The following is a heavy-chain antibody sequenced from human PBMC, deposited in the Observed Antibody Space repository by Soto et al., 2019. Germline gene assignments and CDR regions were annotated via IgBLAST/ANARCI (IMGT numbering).Heavy chain of an antibody. CDR2: IYYSGST. CDR1: GGSFSGYY. Sequence: SETLSLTCAVYGGSFSGYYWSWIQQPPGKGLEWIGYIYYSGSTNYNPSLKSRVTISVDTSKNQFSLKLSSVTAADTAVYYCASGGALRYYDWLSSTYGVDVWGQGTTVTVSS. V-gene: IGHV4-59*01. D-gene: IGHD3-9*01. CDR3: ASGGALRYYDWLSSTYGVDV. J-gene: IGHJ6*02.